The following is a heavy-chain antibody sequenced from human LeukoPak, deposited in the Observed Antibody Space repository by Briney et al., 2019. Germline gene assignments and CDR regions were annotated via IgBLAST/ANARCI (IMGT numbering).Heavy chain of an antibody. Sequence: GGSLRLSCAASGFTFSSYSMNWVRQAPGKGLEWVSSISSSSSYIYYADSVKGRFTISRDNSKNTLYLQMNSLRAEDTAVYYCAREGSYGPFDAFDIWGQGTMVTVSS. J-gene: IGHJ3*02. CDR2: ISSSSSYI. V-gene: IGHV3-21*01. CDR1: GFTFSSYS. D-gene: IGHD5-18*01. CDR3: AREGSYGPFDAFDI.